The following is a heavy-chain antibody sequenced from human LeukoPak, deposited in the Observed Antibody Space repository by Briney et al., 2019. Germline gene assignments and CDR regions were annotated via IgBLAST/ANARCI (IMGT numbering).Heavy chain of an antibody. D-gene: IGHD1-1*01. V-gene: IGHV3-23*01. CDR3: AGTWPRDDYGMDV. J-gene: IGHJ6*02. CDR1: GFTFSSYA. CDR2: ISGSGGST. Sequence: GGFLRLSCAASGFTFSSYAMSWVRQAPGKGLEWVSAISGSGGSTYYADSVKGRFTISRDNSKNTLYLQMNSLRAEDTAVYYCAGTWPRDDYGMDVWGQGTTVTVSS.